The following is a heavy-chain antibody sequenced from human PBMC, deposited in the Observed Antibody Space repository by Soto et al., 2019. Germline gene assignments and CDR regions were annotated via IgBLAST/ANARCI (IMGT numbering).Heavy chain of an antibody. J-gene: IGHJ3*02. CDR3: ATVYCTNGVCYTRDAFDI. D-gene: IGHD2-8*01. CDR1: GYTFTGYY. CDR2: INPNSGGT. Sequence: ASVKVSCKASGYTFTGYYMHCVRQAPGQGLEWMGWINPNSGGTNYAQKFQGRVTMTRDTSISTAYMELSRLRSDDTAVYYCATVYCTNGVCYTRDAFDIWGQGTMVTVSS. V-gene: IGHV1-2*02.